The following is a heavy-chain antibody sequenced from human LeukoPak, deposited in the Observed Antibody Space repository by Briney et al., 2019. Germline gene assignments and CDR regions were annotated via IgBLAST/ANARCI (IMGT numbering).Heavy chain of an antibody. CDR2: ISSSSSYI. CDR3: ARDYENLTGSKTRFHY. D-gene: IGHD3-9*01. Sequence: GGSPRLSCAASGFTFSSYSMNWVRQAPGKGLEWVSCISSSSSYIYYANSVKGRFTISRDNAKNSLYLQMNSLRAEDTAVYYCARDYENLTGSKTRFHYWGQGTLVTVSS. V-gene: IGHV3-21*01. J-gene: IGHJ4*02. CDR1: GFTFSSYS.